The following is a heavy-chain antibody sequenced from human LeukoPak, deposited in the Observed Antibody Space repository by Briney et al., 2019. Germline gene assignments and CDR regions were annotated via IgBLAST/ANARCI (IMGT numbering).Heavy chain of an antibody. Sequence: GGSLRLSCAASGFTFSRYSMNWVRQAPGEGLEGVSSISSSSRYIYYADSVKGRFTISRDNAKNSLYLHMNSLRAEDTAVYYCARGRAAAGKNRYYYYYYMDVWDKGTTVTVSS. CDR1: GFTFSRYS. V-gene: IGHV3-21*01. CDR2: ISSSSRYI. D-gene: IGHD6-13*01. CDR3: ARGRAAAGKNRYYYYYYMDV. J-gene: IGHJ6*03.